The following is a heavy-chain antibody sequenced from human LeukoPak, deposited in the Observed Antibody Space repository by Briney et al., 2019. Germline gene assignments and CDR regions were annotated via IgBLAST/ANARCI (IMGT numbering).Heavy chain of an antibody. Sequence: GGSLRLSCAASGFTFSSYAMSWVRQAPGKGLEWVSAISGSGGSTYYADSVKGRFTISRDNSKNTLYLQMNSLRAEDTAVYYCARDLGDSSGYYSMTFDYWGQGTLVTVSS. J-gene: IGHJ4*02. CDR3: ARDLGDSSGYYSMTFDY. CDR1: GFTFSSYA. D-gene: IGHD3-22*01. V-gene: IGHV3-23*01. CDR2: ISGSGGST.